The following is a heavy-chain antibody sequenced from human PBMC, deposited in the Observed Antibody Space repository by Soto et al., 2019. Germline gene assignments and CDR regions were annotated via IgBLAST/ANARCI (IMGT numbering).Heavy chain of an antibody. D-gene: IGHD3-10*01. J-gene: IGHJ4*02. CDR2: ISGSGGST. CDR1: GFTFSSYA. Sequence: GGSLRLSCAASGFTFSSYAMSWVRQAPGKGLEWVSAISGSGGSTYYADSVKGRFTISRDNSKNTLYLQMNSLRAEDTAVYYCAKDQGGYYGSGSLILDYWGQGTLVTVS. CDR3: AKDQGGYYGSGSLILDY. V-gene: IGHV3-23*01.